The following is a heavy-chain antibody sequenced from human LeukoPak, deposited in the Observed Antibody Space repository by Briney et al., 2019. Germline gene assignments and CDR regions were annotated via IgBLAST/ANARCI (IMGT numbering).Heavy chain of an antibody. CDR3: ARDSDRDYDFWSGYYRRGQYNWFNP. V-gene: IGHV4-4*07. CDR2: IYTSGST. CDR1: GGSISSYY. J-gene: IGHJ5*02. Sequence: SETLSLTCTVSGGSISSYYWSWIRQPAGKGLEWIGRIYTSGSTNYNPSLKSRVTMSVDTSKNQFSLKLSSVTAAGTAVYYCARDSDRDYDFWSGYYRRGQYNWFNPWGQGTLVTVSS. D-gene: IGHD3-3*01.